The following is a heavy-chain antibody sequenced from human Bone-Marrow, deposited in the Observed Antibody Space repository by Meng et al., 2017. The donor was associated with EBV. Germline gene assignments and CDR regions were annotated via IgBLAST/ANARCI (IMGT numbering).Heavy chain of an antibody. CDR3: ARVGIVVPAARGWFDP. V-gene: IGHV4-30-4*01. D-gene: IGHD2-2*01. Sequence: QVQLQESGAGLVKPSXXLSRTCAGSGGSISSGGYYWSWIRQPPGKGLEWIGYIYYSGSTYYNPSLKSRVTISVDTSKNQFSLKLSSVTAADTAVYYCARVGIVVPAARGWFDPWGQGTLVTVSS. CDR2: IYYSGST. CDR1: GGSISSGGYY. J-gene: IGHJ5*02.